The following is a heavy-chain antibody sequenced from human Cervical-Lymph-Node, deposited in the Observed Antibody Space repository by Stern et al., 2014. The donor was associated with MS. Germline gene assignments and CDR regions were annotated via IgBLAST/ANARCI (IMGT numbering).Heavy chain of an antibody. Sequence: QVQLVQSGAEVKKPGASVKVSCKASGYTFTGYYMHWVRQAPGQGLEWMGWINPNSGGTNYAQKFQGRVTMTRDTSISTAYMELSRLRSDDTAVYYCAAEGVDTAMVHAFDIWGQGTMVTVSS. D-gene: IGHD5-18*01. CDR1: GYTFTGYY. J-gene: IGHJ3*02. V-gene: IGHV1-2*02. CDR2: INPNSGGT. CDR3: AAEGVDTAMVHAFDI.